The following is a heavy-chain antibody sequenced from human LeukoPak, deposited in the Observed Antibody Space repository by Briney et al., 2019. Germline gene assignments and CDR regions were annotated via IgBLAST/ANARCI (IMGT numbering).Heavy chain of an antibody. J-gene: IGHJ4*02. CDR3: ARENYGAHLVATSNPAGFDN. CDR2: INPNSGDT. CDR1: GYTFTGYY. V-gene: IGHV1-2*02. Sequence: GASVKVSCKASGYTFTGYYMHWVRQAPGRGLEWVGWINPNSGDTNYAQKLLGRVTMTRDTSISTAYMEMRWLRSDDTAVYYCARENYGAHLVATSNPAGFDNWGQGTRVTVSS. D-gene: IGHD5-12*01.